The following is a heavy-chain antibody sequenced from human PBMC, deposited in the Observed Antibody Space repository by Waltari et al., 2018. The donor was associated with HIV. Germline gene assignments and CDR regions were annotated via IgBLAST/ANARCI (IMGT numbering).Heavy chain of an antibody. D-gene: IGHD6-13*01. CDR1: GCTFHSYS. CDR3: ARDSRDNSWSLNFFDP. V-gene: IGHV3-21*01. Sequence: EVQLVESGGGQVKPGGSLRLSCRASGCTFHSYSLHLVRQAPGKGLEWISSISSSGTFTHYADSVKGRFTISRDNANKSVYLQMNSLRAEDTAVYYCARDSRDNSWSLNFFDPWGQGTLVTVSS. CDR2: ISSSGTFT. J-gene: IGHJ5*02.